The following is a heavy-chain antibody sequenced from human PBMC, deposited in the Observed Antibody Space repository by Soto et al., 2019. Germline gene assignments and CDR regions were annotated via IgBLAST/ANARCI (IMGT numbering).Heavy chain of an antibody. CDR1: GFTFSSYA. D-gene: IGHD3-9*01. Sequence: QVQLVESGGGVVQPGRSLRLSCAASGFTFSSYAMHWVRQAPGKGLEWVAVISYDGSNKYYADSVKGRFTISRDNSKNTLYLQMNSLRAEDTAVYYCARDLKRREAVWGQGTLVTVSS. V-gene: IGHV3-30-3*01. J-gene: IGHJ4*02. CDR2: ISYDGSNK. CDR3: ARDLKRREAV.